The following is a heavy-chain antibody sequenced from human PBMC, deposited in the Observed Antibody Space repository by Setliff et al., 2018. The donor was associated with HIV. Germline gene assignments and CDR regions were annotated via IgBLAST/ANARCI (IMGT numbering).Heavy chain of an antibody. CDR2: ISGSGGST. D-gene: IGHD6-13*01. J-gene: IGHJ4*02. Sequence: GGSLRLSCAASGFTFSSYAMSWVRQAPGKGLEWVSAISGSGGSTYYADSVKGRFTISRDSTKNTLSLQMNSLRAEDTAISYCSNRFRTSNNWYYFDYWGPGTLVTVSS. CDR3: SNRFRTSNNWYYFDY. CDR1: GFTFSSYA. V-gene: IGHV3-23*01.